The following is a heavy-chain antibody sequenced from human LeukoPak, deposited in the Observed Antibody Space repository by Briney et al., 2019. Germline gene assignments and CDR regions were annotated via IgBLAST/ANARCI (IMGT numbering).Heavy chain of an antibody. V-gene: IGHV4-39*01. J-gene: IGHJ4*02. CDR2: IYYSGST. D-gene: IGHD3-10*01. CDR3: ARPLVTMVRGLNGPVGY. Sequence: SETLSLTCTVSGGSISSSSYYWGWIRQPPGKGLEWIGSIYYSGSTYYNPSLKSRVTISVDTSKNQFSLKLSSVTAADTAVYYCARPLVTMVRGLNGPVGYWGQGTLVTVSS. CDR1: GGSISSSSYY.